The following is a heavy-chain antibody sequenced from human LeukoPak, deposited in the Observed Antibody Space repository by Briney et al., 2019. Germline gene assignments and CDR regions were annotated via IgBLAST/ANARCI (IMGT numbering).Heavy chain of an antibody. CDR2: INPNSGGT. J-gene: IGHJ4*02. D-gene: IGHD3-22*01. CDR1: GYTFTGYY. CDR3: AREDFYDSGSNDY. Sequence: ASVKVSCKASGYTFTGYYMHWVRQAPGQGLEWMGWINPNSGGTNYAQKFQGRVTMTRDTSISTAYMELSRLRSDDTAVYYCAREDFYDSGSNDYWGQGTLVTVSS. V-gene: IGHV1-2*02.